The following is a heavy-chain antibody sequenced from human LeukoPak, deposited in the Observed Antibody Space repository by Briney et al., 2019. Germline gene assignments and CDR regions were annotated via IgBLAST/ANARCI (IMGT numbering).Heavy chain of an antibody. D-gene: IGHD6-19*01. Sequence: PGGSLRLSCAASGFTFSSYAMSWVRQAPGKGLEWVSAISGSGGSTYYADSVKGRFTISRDNSKNTVYLQVNRLRAKDTAVYYCAKEGGAAAVAGLFDYWGQGTLVTVSS. V-gene: IGHV3-23*01. CDR1: GFTFSSYA. CDR2: ISGSGGST. CDR3: AKEGGAAAVAGLFDY. J-gene: IGHJ4*02.